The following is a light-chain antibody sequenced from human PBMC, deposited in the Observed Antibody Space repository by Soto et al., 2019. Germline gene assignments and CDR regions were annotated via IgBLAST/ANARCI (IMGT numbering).Light chain of an antibody. V-gene: IGKV1-39*01. CDR2: AAS. Sequence: DIQLIQSPSSLSASVGDRVTIACRASQNITNFLNWYQHNPGKAPKLLIYAASSLQSGVPSRFSGSGSGTDFTLTISSLQPEDFATYYCQQSYSTPLTFGGGTKVDIK. J-gene: IGKJ4*01. CDR1: QNITNF. CDR3: QQSYSTPLT.